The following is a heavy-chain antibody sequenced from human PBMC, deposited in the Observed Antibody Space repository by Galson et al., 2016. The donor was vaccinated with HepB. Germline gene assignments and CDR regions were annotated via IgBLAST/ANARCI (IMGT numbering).Heavy chain of an antibody. J-gene: IGHJ6*02. V-gene: IGHV3-23*01. Sequence: SLRLSCAASGFTFSSYAMSWVRQAPGKGLEWVSAISGSGGSTYYADSVKGRFTISRDNSKNTLYLQMNSLRAEDTDVYYCAKELNDYSNFRPYYYYGMDVWGQGTTVTVSS. D-gene: IGHD4-11*01. CDR1: GFTFSSYA. CDR3: AKELNDYSNFRPYYYYGMDV. CDR2: ISGSGGST.